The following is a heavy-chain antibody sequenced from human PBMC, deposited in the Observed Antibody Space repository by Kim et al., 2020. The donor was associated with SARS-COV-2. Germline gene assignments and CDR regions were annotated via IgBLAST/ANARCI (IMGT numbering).Heavy chain of an antibody. J-gene: IGHJ6*02. Sequence: SVKVSCKDSGGTFSSYAISWVRQDPGQGLEWMGRIIPILGIANYAQKFQGRVTITADKSTSTAYMELSSLRSEDTAVYYCARDMISYYYNGMDVWGQATTVNVSS. CDR3: ARDMISYYYNGMDV. CDR1: GGTFSSYA. V-gene: IGHV1-69*04. CDR2: IIPILGIA. D-gene: IGHD3-22*01.